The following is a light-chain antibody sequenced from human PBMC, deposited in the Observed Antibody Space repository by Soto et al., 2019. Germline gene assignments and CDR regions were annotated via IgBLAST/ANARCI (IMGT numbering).Light chain of an antibody. J-gene: IGKJ1*01. Sequence: EIVMTQSPATLSVSPGERATLSCRASQSVSSNLAWYQQKPGQATRLLIDGASTRATGIPARFSGSGSGTEFTLTINSLQSEDFAVYYCQHYNNWPPWTFGQGTKVEIK. CDR2: GAS. V-gene: IGKV3-15*01. CDR1: QSVSSN. CDR3: QHYNNWPPWT.